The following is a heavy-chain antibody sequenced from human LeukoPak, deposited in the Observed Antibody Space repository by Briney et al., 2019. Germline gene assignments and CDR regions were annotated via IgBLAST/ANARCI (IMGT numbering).Heavy chain of an antibody. V-gene: IGHV3-23*01. Sequence: GGSLRLSCAASGFTFSSYWMSWVRQAPGKGLEWVSAISGSGGSTYYADSVKGRFTISRDNSKNTLYLQMNSLRAEDTAVYYCAKGRPWFGELLIDYWGQGTLVTVSS. CDR2: ISGSGGST. CDR3: AKGRPWFGELLIDY. D-gene: IGHD3-10*01. CDR1: GFTFSSYW. J-gene: IGHJ4*02.